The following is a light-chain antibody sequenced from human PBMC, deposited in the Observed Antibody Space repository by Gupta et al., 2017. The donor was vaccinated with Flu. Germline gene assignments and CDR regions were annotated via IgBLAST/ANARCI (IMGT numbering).Light chain of an antibody. CDR3: ATWDDSLSGPVV. CDR2: QNN. J-gene: IGLJ2*01. V-gene: IGLV1-47*01. CDR1: TSNIGTND. Sequence: QSVLTQSPSATETPGQRVLISCSGSTSNIGTNDVYWYQQLPGTAPKLLIYQNNKRPSGVPDRFAGSKSGTSASLAISGLRSEDEANYFCATWDDSLSGPVVFGGGTKLTVL.